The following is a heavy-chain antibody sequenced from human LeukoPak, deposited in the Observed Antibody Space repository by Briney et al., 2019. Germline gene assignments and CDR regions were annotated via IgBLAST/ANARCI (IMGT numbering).Heavy chain of an antibody. CDR2: SIPVFGSA. CDR3: ASVAENSSGYSY. CDR1: RGTFRKYT. V-gene: IGHV1-69*05. Sequence: AASVKVSCKSSRGTFRKYTFTWVRQAPGQGLEWMGWSIPVFGSANYARKFQGAVTMTTDESTRTAYLELSSLRSDDTAVYYCASVAENSSGYSYWGQGTLVTVSS. J-gene: IGHJ4*02. D-gene: IGHD3-22*01.